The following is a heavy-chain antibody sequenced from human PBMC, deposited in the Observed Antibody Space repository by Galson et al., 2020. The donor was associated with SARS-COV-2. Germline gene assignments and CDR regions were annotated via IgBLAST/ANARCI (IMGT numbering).Heavy chain of an antibody. J-gene: IGHJ6*02. V-gene: IGHV4-34*01. CDR3: AREARFLEWLPDVVYYYYGMDV. CDR2: INHSGST. Sequence: SETLSLTCAVYGGSFSGYYWSWIRQPPGKGLEWIGEINHSGSTNYNPSLKSRVTISVDTSKNQFSLKLSSVTAADTAVYYCAREARFLEWLPDVVYYYYGMDVWGQGTTVTVSS. CDR1: GGSFSGYY. D-gene: IGHD3-3*01.